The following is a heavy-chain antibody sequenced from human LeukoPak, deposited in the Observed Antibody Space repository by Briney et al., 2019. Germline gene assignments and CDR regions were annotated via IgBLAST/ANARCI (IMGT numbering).Heavy chain of an antibody. CDR2: ISSSSSYI. J-gene: IGHJ3*02. Sequence: GGSLRLSCAASGFTFSSYAMSWVRQAPGKGLEWVSSISSSSSYIYYADSVKGRFTISRDNAKNSLYLQMNSLRAEDTAVYYCARSRVRGQNNAFDIWGQGTMVTVSS. V-gene: IGHV3-21*01. D-gene: IGHD3-10*01. CDR1: GFTFSSYA. CDR3: ARSRVRGQNNAFDI.